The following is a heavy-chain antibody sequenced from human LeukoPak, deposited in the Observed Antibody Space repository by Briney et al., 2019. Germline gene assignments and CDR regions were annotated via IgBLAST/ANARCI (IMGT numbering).Heavy chain of an antibody. J-gene: IGHJ4*02. Sequence: SETLSLTCTVSGGSISSYYWSWIRQPPGKALEWIGDIYYSGSTNYNPSLKSRVTISVDTSKNQFSLKLSSVTAADTAVYYCARGLNSSGHYYVSFFFDYWGQGTLVTVSS. CDR3: ARGLNSSGHYYVSFFFDY. CDR1: GGSISSYY. CDR2: IYYSGST. D-gene: IGHD3-22*01. V-gene: IGHV4-59*01.